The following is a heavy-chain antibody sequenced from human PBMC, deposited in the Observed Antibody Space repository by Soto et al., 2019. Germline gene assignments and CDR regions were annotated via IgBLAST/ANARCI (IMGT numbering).Heavy chain of an antibody. D-gene: IGHD3-3*01. V-gene: IGHV3-53*01. Sequence: EVQVVESGGGLIQPGGSLRLSCAASEFPVTTNYLTWVRQAPGKGLEWVSLLYSTNVAHYADSVRGRFTISRDISKNMFYLEMNSLRAEDTAVYYCGRNPFGVSSDGVVVWGQGNLVTVSS. CDR2: LYSTNVA. CDR1: EFPVTTNY. J-gene: IGHJ4*02. CDR3: GRNPFGVSSDGVVV.